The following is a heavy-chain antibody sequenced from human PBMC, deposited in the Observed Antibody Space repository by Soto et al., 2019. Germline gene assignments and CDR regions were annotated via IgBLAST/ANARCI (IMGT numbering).Heavy chain of an antibody. CDR1: GFTFSSYW. CDR2: INSDGSST. Sequence: GGSLRLSCAASGFTFSSYWMHWVRQAPGKGLVWVSRINSDGSSTSYGDSVKGRFTISRDNAKNTLYLQMNSLRAEDTAVYYCARVYGSGSSYSRPDYYYGMDVWGQGTTVTVSS. D-gene: IGHD3-10*01. J-gene: IGHJ6*02. V-gene: IGHV3-74*01. CDR3: ARVYGSGSSYSRPDYYYGMDV.